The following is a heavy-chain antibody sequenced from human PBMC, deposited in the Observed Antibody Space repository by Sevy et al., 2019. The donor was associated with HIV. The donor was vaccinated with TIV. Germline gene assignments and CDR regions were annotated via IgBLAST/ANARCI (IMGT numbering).Heavy chain of an antibody. CDR3: ASGLVRAFDAFDI. CDR2: FYHIGST. CDR1: GYSISSGYY. Sequence: SETLSLTCAVSGYSISSGYYWGWIRQPPGKGLEWIGSFYHIGSTYYNPSLKSRVTISVDTSKNQFSLKLSSVSAADTAVYYCASGLVRAFDAFDIWGQGTKVSVSS. V-gene: IGHV4-38-2*01. J-gene: IGHJ3*02. D-gene: IGHD1-26*01.